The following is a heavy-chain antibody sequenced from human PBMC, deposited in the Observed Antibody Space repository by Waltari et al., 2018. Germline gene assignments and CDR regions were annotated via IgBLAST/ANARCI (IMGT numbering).Heavy chain of an antibody. V-gene: IGHV4-38-2*01. CDR2: IYHSGST. Sequence: QVQLQESGPGLEKPSETLSLTCAVSGYSISSGYYWGWIRQPPGKGLERIGRIYHSGSTYYNPALKSRVTISVDTSKNQFSLKLSSVTAADTAVYYCARLLNGAFDFWGQGTMVTVSS. D-gene: IGHD2-8*01. CDR1: GYSISSGYY. CDR3: ARLLNGAFDF. J-gene: IGHJ3*01.